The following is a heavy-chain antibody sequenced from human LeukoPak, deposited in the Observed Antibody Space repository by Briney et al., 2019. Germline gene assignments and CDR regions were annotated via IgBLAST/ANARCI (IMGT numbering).Heavy chain of an antibody. V-gene: IGHV3-23*01. Sequence: GGSLRLSCAATGFTFSTYVMNWFRQAPGKGLEWVSTISVGAEYIFYAESVKGRFTISRDDSNNALYLQMNNLRAEDTAVYYCAREAVAGLIDYWGQGTLVTVSS. D-gene: IGHD6-19*01. J-gene: IGHJ4*02. CDR2: ISVGAEYI. CDR1: GFTFSTYV. CDR3: AREAVAGLIDY.